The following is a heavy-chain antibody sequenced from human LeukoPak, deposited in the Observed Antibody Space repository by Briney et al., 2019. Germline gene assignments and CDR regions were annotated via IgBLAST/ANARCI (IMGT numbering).Heavy chain of an antibody. CDR3: ARRLWFGETHDAFDI. D-gene: IGHD3-10*01. J-gene: IGHJ3*02. V-gene: IGHV3-21*01. CDR1: TLTFSNHG. Sequence: GRSLRLSCAVSTLTFSNHGTNCVSQPPGRGREWVSGISPSGGITYYADSVKGRFTISRDNAKNSLYLQMNSLRAEDTAVFYCARRLWFGETHDAFDIWGQGTMVTVSS. CDR2: ISPSGGIT.